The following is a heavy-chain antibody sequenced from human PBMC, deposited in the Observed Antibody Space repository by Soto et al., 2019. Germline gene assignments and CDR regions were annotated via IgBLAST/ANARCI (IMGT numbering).Heavy chain of an antibody. J-gene: IGHJ4*02. D-gene: IGHD2-8*01. Sequence: QVQLVESGGGVVERGGSLRLSCVGSGLTFSSYGMHWVRQAPGKGLEWVTVISHDGNNKYYGDPVRGRFPISRDNSKSTLYLQMSSLTDEDTAMYYCSNGFSRASNGAAPWRWGQGPLVTVSS. CDR2: ISHDGNNK. CDR1: GLTFSSYG. V-gene: IGHV3-30*18. CDR3: SNGFSRASNGAAPWR.